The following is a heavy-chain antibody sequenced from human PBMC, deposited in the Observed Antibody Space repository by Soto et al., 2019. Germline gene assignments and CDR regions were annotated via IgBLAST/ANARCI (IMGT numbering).Heavy chain of an antibody. D-gene: IGHD3-10*01. CDR2: IDWDDDK. V-gene: IGHV2-70*12. J-gene: IGHJ5*02. Sequence: PTLVNPTQTLTLTCTFSGFSLTTNKMSVSWIRQPPGKALEWLARIDWDDDKFYSPSLKSRLTITKDTSKNQVVLTMTNMDPVDTATYYCEHSAYYYGSGGPRAWGQGTLVTVSS. CDR1: GFSLTTNKMS. CDR3: EHSAYYYGSGGPRA.